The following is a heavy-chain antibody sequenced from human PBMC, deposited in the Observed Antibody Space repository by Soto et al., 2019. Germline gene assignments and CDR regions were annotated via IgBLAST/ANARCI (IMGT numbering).Heavy chain of an antibody. J-gene: IGHJ5*02. Sequence: SETLSLTCTVSGGSISSSSYYWVWIRQPPGKGLEWIVSSYYSGSTYYNPSLKSRVTISVDTSKNQFSLKLSSVTAADTAVYYCARSNNYDFWSGSYLRGDHTWFDPWGQGTLVTVSS. CDR2: SYYSGST. D-gene: IGHD3-3*01. V-gene: IGHV4-39*01. CDR1: GGSISSSSYY. CDR3: ARSNNYDFWSGSYLRGDHTWFDP.